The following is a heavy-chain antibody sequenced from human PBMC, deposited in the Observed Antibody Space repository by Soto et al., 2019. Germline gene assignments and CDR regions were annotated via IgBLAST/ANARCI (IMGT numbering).Heavy chain of an antibody. CDR1: GFTFSSFS. V-gene: IGHV3-48*01. CDR2: ITSSSGTI. D-gene: IGHD6-13*01. J-gene: IGHJ3*02. Sequence: GGSLRLSCAASGFTFSSFSMNWLRQAPGKRLEWVSYITSSSGTIFYADSVKGRFTISRDNAKSSLYLQMNSLRADDTAVYYCAKSGLLLSSTWYGAFDIWGQGTMVTVS. CDR3: AKSGLLLSSTWYGAFDI.